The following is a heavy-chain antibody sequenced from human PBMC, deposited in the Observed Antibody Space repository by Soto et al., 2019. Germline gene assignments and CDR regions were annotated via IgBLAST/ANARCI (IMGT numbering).Heavy chain of an antibody. Sequence: GESLKISCKGSGYSFTSYWISWVRQMPGKGLEWMGRIDPGDSYTNYSPSFQGHVAISADKSISTAYLQWSSLKASDTAMYYCARRYCITSSCTRNYYAMDVWGQGTRVPVSS. CDR3: ARRYCITSSCTRNYYAMDV. J-gene: IGHJ6*02. CDR2: IDPGDSYT. CDR1: GYSFTSYW. V-gene: IGHV5-10-1*01. D-gene: IGHD2-2*01.